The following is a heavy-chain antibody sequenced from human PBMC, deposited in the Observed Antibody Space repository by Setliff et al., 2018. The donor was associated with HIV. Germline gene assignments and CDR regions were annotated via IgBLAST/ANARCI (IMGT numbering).Heavy chain of an antibody. Sequence: SETLSLTCTVSGGSTDSGSYYWAWIRQPPGKGLEWIGSMYYTGSNYYNPSLKSRVTISIDTSKNQFSLKLNSVTAADTAMYYCARDGGSSGWYFVLGYSDYWGPGTLVTVSS. D-gene: IGHD6-19*01. CDR2: MYYTGSN. J-gene: IGHJ4*02. CDR1: GGSTDSGSYY. V-gene: IGHV4-39*02. CDR3: ARDGGSSGWYFVLGYSDY.